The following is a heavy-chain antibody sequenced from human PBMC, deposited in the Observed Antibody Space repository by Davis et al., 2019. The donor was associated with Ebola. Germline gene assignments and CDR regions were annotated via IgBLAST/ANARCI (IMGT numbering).Heavy chain of an antibody. V-gene: IGHV3-30*18. CDR3: AKDEGDYSSSWLVYYYYGMDV. D-gene: IGHD6-13*01. CDR1: GFTFSSYG. CDR2: ISYDGSDK. Sequence: GESLKISCAASGFTFSSYGMHWVRQAPGKGLEWVAVISYDGSDKYYADSVKGRFTISRDNSKNTLYLQMNSLRAEDTAVYYCAKDEGDYSSSWLVYYYYGMDVWGQETTVTVSS. J-gene: IGHJ6*02.